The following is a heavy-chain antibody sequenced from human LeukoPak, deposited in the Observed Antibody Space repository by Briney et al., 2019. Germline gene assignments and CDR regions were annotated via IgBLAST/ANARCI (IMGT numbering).Heavy chain of an antibody. D-gene: IGHD3-10*01. J-gene: IGHJ6*02. CDR2: ISSSSSTI. CDR3: ARDLTITMVRYGMDV. CDR1: GFTFSSYS. Sequence: GGSLRLSCAASGFTFSSYSMNWVRQAPGKGLEWVSYISSSSSTIYYADSVKGRFTISRDNAKNSLYLQMNSLRAEDTAVYYCARDLTITMVRYGMDVWGQGTTVTVSS. V-gene: IGHV3-48*04.